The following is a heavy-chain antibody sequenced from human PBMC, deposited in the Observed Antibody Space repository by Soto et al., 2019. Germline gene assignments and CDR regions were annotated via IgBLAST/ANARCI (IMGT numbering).Heavy chain of an antibody. V-gene: IGHV4-61*08. D-gene: IGHD3-9*01. Sequence: PETLSLTCTVSGCAVSSGAYYWSWIRQPPEKGLEWIGCIYYSGSTNYNPSLKSRVTISVDTSKNQFSLKLTSVTAADTAVYYCARAISTGYNILTGYYMDYRGKGSLVTVSS. CDR3: ARAISTGYNILTGYYMDY. J-gene: IGHJ4*02. CDR2: IYYSGST. CDR1: GCAVSSGAYY.